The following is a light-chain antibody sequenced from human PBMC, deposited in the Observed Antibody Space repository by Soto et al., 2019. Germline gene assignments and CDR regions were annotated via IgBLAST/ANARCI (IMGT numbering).Light chain of an antibody. CDR1: QTVGNNY. V-gene: IGKV3-20*01. Sequence: EIVLTQSPGTLSLSPGDGATLSCRASQTVGNNYLAWYQQKPGQAPRLLIYAASSRATGIPDRFSGGGSGTDFTLTISRLEPEDFAVYYCQQCGSSPWTFGQGTKVDIK. CDR2: AAS. J-gene: IGKJ1*01. CDR3: QQCGSSPWT.